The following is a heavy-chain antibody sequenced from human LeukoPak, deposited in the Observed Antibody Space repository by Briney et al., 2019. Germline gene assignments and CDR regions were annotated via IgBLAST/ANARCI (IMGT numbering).Heavy chain of an antibody. CDR3: ARWRELSRGMDV. CDR2: ISYDGSNK. CDR1: GFNVRSYA. D-gene: IGHD3-16*02. J-gene: IGHJ6*04. V-gene: IGHV3-30*04. Sequence: GRSLRLSCAASGFNVRSYAMHWVRKAQGKGLEWVAVISYDGSNKYYADSVKGRFTISRDNPKNTLYLQMNSLRAEDTAVYYCARWRELSRGMDVWGKGTTVTVSS.